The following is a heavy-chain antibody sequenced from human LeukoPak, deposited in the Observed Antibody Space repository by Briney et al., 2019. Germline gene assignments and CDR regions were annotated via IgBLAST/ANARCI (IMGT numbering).Heavy chain of an antibody. CDR1: GFTFSSYA. CDR3: AKVASIVVVTAIDY. J-gene: IGHJ4*02. D-gene: IGHD2-21*02. V-gene: IGHV3-23*01. Sequence: GGSLRLSCAASGFTFSSYAMSWVRQAPGKGLEWVSAISGSGGSTYYADSVKGRFTISRDNSKSTLYLQMNSLRAEDTAVYYCAKVASIVVVTAIDYWGPGTLVTVSS. CDR2: ISGSGGST.